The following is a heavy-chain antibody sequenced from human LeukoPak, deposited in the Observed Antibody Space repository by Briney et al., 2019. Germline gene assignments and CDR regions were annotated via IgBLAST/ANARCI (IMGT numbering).Heavy chain of an antibody. V-gene: IGHV3-73*01. CDR2: IRSNSYGYAT. D-gene: IGHD2-15*01. Sequence: PGGSLRLSCAASGFSFSDSAIHWVRQASGKGLEWIGRIRSNSYGYATAYVASVKGRFTISRDNSKNTLYLQMNSLRDEDTAVYYCAGGLVGCSGGSCYPTDYWGQGTLVTVSS. CDR1: GFSFSDSA. J-gene: IGHJ4*02. CDR3: AGGLVGCSGGSCYPTDY.